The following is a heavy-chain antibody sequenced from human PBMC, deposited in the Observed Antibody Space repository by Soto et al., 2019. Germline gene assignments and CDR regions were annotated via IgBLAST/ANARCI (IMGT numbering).Heavy chain of an antibody. Sequence: ASVKVSCKASGFTFTSSAGQWVRQARGHRLEWIGWIVVGSGNTKYAQKFQERVTITRDMCTSTAYMELSSLRSEDTAVYYCAASQYDFWSGYYGMDVWGLGTTVTVSS. V-gene: IGHV1-58*01. CDR2: IVVGSGNT. CDR3: AASQYDFWSGYYGMDV. J-gene: IGHJ6*02. D-gene: IGHD3-3*01. CDR1: GFTFTSSA.